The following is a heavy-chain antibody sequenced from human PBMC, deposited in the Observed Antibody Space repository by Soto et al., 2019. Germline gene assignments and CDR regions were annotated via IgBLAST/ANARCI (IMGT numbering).Heavy chain of an antibody. D-gene: IGHD6-13*01. Sequence: SVKVSCKASGGTFSSYAISWVRQAPGQGLEWMGGIIPIFGTANYAQKFQGRVTITADESTSTAYMELSSLRSEDTAVYYCARNGVGVQQLSHRDYYYYGMDVWGQGTTVTVS. CDR1: GGTFSSYA. CDR3: ARNGVGVQQLSHRDYYYYGMDV. J-gene: IGHJ6*02. CDR2: IIPIFGTA. V-gene: IGHV1-69*13.